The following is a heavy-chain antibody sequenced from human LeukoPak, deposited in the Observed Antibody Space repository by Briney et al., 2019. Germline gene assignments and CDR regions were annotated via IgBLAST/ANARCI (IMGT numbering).Heavy chain of an antibody. V-gene: IGHV4-4*07. CDR1: GGPISSYY. CDR2: IYTSGST. D-gene: IGHD2-2*02. Sequence: PSETLSLTCTVSGGPISSYYWSWIRQPAGKGLEWIGRIYTSGSTNYNPSLKSRVTMSVDTSKNQFSLKLSSVTAADTAVYYCARGPTFDRYCSSTSCYIGDNWFDPWGQGTLVTVSS. J-gene: IGHJ5*02. CDR3: ARGPTFDRYCSSTSCYIGDNWFDP.